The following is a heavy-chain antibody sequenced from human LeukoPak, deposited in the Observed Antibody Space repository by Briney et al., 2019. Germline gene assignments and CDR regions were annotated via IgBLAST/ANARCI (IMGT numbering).Heavy chain of an antibody. CDR1: GFTFSSYD. Sequence: PGGSLRLSCAASGFTFSSYDMSWVRQAPGKGLEWVSAISGSGGSTYYADSVKGRFTISRDNSKNTLYLQMNSLRAEDTAVYYCARAISSDYGYYFDYWGQGTLVTVSS. D-gene: IGHD4/OR15-4a*01. CDR2: ISGSGGST. V-gene: IGHV3-23*01. J-gene: IGHJ4*02. CDR3: ARAISSDYGYYFDY.